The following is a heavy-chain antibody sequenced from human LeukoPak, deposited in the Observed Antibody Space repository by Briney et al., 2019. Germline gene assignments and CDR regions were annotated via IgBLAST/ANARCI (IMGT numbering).Heavy chain of an antibody. CDR1: GGYVNRGTFF. V-gene: IGHV4-61*01. D-gene: IGHD3-10*01. CDR3: ARAPILSRGWFDP. J-gene: IGHJ5*02. Sequence: SETLSLTCAVSGGYVNRGTFFWPWIRKPPGKGLEWIGYISNSGSTNYNPSLKSRVTISVDTSKNQFSLKLSSVTAADTAVYYCARAPILSRGWFDPWGQGTLVTVSS. CDR2: ISNSGST.